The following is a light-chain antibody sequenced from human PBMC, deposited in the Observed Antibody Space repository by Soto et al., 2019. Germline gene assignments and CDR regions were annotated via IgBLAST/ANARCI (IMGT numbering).Light chain of an antibody. J-gene: IGLJ1*01. V-gene: IGLV2-8*01. CDR1: SSDVGAFNY. Sequence: QSALTQPPSASGSPGQSVTISCTGTSSDVGAFNYVSWYQQHPGKAPKLMIYEVTKRPSGVPDGFSGSKSGNTASLTVSGLQTEDEADYYLSSYAGSDNYVFGTWTKLTVL. CDR2: EVT. CDR3: SSYAGSDNYV.